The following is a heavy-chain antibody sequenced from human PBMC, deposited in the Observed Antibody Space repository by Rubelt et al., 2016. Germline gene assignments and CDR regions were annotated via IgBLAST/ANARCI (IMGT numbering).Heavy chain of an antibody. CDR2: INTKTGNP. CDR1: GYTFTSYA. J-gene: IGHJ4*02. Sequence: QVQLVQSGSELKKPGASVKVSCKASGYTFTSYAMNWVRQAPGQGLEWMGWINTKTGNPTYAQGCTGRFVFSLDTSVSTAYLQISSLKAEDTAVYYCARVIAAAGRDGNYFDYWGQGTLVTVSS. D-gene: IGHD6-13*01. CDR3: ARVIAAAGRDGNYFDY. V-gene: IGHV7-4-1*02.